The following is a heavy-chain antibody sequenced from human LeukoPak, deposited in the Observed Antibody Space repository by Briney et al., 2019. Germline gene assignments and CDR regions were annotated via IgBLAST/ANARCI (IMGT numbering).Heavy chain of an antibody. CDR2: ISSSSSYI. CDR3: AELGITMIGGV. Sequence: GGSLRLSCAASGFTFSDYSMNWVRQAPGMGLEWVSSISSSSSYINYADSVRGRFTISRDNAKHSLYLQMNSLRAEDTAVYYCAELGITMIGGVWGKGTTVTISS. V-gene: IGHV3-21*01. J-gene: IGHJ6*04. D-gene: IGHD3-10*02. CDR1: GFTFSDYS.